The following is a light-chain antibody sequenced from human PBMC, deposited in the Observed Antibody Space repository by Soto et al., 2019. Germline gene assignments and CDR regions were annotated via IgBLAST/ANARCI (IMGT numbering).Light chain of an antibody. V-gene: IGLV2-14*03. J-gene: IGLJ1*01. Sequence: QPALTQPASVSGSPGQSITIYCTGTSSDVGGYNYVSWYQQHPGKAPKLMIYDVTNRPSGVSNRFSGSKSGNTASLTISGLQAEDEADYYCSSYTSSSTGVFGTGTKLTVL. CDR2: DVT. CDR3: SSYTSSSTGV. CDR1: SSDVGGYNY.